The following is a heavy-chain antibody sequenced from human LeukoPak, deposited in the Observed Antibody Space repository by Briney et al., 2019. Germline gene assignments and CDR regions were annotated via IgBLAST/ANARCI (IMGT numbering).Heavy chain of an antibody. Sequence: QSQTLSLTCAISGDSVSSISVAWNWIRQSPSRGLEWLGRTYYRSKWYNEYAVSVKGRININPDPSKHQFSLQLNSVTPEDTAVYYCALARSEYHYGMDVWGQGATVTVSS. CDR1: GDSVSSISVA. V-gene: IGHV6-1*01. CDR3: ALARSEYHYGMDV. CDR2: TYYRSKWYN. J-gene: IGHJ6*02.